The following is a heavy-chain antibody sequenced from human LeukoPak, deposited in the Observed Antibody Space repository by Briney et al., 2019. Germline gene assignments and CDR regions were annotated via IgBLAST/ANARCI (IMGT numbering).Heavy chain of an antibody. J-gene: IGHJ4*02. CDR3: ARGSLSSSVDY. CDR1: GGTFSSYA. CDR2: ISAYNGNT. Sequence: GASVKVSCKASGGTFSSYAISWVRQAPGQGLEWMGWISAYNGNTNYAQKLQGRVTMTTDTSTSTANMELRSLRSDDTAVYYCARGSLSSSVDYWGQGTLVTVSS. V-gene: IGHV1-18*01. D-gene: IGHD6-6*01.